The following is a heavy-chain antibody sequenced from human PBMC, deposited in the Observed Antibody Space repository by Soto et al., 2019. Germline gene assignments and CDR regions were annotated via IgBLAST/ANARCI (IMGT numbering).Heavy chain of an antibody. J-gene: IGHJ4*02. V-gene: IGHV3-74*01. D-gene: IGHD3-10*01. Sequence: EVQLVESGGGLVQPGGSLRLSCAASGFTFSGSWMHWVRQAPGKGLVWVSRINGDGSDTSYADFVKGRFTISRDDAENTLFLQMNGLRAEDTAVYYCARGIFGSGTANDYWGQGTLVTVSS. CDR2: INGDGSDT. CDR3: ARGIFGSGTANDY. CDR1: GFTFSGSW.